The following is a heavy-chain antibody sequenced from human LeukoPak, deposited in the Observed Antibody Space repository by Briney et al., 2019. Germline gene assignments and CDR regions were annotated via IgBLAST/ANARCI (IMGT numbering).Heavy chain of an antibody. CDR1: NGSVRSYY. Sequence: SETLSLTCTVSNGSVRSYYLSWVRQSPGKGLEWIGYIYYSGRTNYNPSLKRRVTISIHTSRNQFSLMLSSLTAADTAMYYCARYYDRTGFDYWGQGTLVTVSS. D-gene: IGHD3-16*01. J-gene: IGHJ4*02. CDR3: ARYYDRTGFDY. CDR2: IYYSGRT. V-gene: IGHV4-59*08.